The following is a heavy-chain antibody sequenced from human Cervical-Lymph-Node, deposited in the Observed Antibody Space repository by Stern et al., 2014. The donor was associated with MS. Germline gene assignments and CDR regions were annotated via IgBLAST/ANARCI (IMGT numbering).Heavy chain of an antibody. V-gene: IGHV3-74*01. CDR2: INRDGSST. CDR1: GFTFSSYW. Sequence: EVQLVESGGGLVQPGGSLRLSCAASGFTFSSYWMHWVRQAPGKGLVWVSRINRDGSSTSYADSVKGRFTISRDNAKNPLYLQMNSLRAEDTAVYYCARDPGGMIVVASFDYWGQGTLVTVSS. J-gene: IGHJ4*02. D-gene: IGHD3-22*01. CDR3: ARDPGGMIVVASFDY.